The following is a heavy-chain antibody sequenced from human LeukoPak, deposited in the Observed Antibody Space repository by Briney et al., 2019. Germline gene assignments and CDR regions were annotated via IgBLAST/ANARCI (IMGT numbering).Heavy chain of an antibody. CDR2: IDPNSGGT. J-gene: IGHJ6*02. CDR1: GYTFTGYY. V-gene: IGHV1-2*02. D-gene: IGHD4-17*01. Sequence: ASVKVCCKASGYTFTGYYMHWVRQAPGQGLEWMGWIDPNSGGTNYAQKFQGRVTMTRDTSISTAYMELSRLRSDDTAVYYCARVRTTVTNYYYYGMDVWGQGTTVTVSS. CDR3: ARVRTTVTNYYYYGMDV.